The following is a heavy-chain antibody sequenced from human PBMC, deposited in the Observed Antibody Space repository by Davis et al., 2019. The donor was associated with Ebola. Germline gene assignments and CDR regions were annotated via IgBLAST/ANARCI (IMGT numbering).Heavy chain of an antibody. CDR2: MNPNSGNT. D-gene: IGHD1-7*01. CDR1: GGTFSSYA. V-gene: IGHV1-8*02. Sequence: ASVKVSCKASGGTFSSYAISWVRQAPGQGLEWMGWMNPNSGNTGYAQKFQGRVTMTRNTSISTAYMELSSLRSEDTAVYYCARVRGPGVELRWFDPWGQGTLVTVSS. J-gene: IGHJ5*02. CDR3: ARVRGPGVELRWFDP.